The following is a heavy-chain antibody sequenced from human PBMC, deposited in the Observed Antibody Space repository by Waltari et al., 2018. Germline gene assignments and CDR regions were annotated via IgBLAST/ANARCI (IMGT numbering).Heavy chain of an antibody. Sequence: QAQLLQSGAEVKRPGSSVKLSCKASRENFINYIFTWVPLAPGQGPEWMGRIIPKFDTKAYAQSFQGRVSIAADKATNIVYLELSSLTSEDTALYYCARSGLQEQLPAPRAFDLWGQGTVVTVSS. CDR3: ARSGLQEQLPAPRAFDL. V-gene: IGHV1-69*08. CDR1: RENFINYI. J-gene: IGHJ3*01. CDR2: IIPKFDTK. D-gene: IGHD1-1*01.